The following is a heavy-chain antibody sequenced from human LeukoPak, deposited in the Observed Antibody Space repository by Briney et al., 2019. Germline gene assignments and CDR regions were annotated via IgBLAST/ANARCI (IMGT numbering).Heavy chain of an antibody. J-gene: IGHJ4*02. D-gene: IGHD3/OR15-3a*01. Sequence: GASVKVSCKASGYTFTSYGISWVRQAPGQGLEWMGWISAYNGNTNYAQKLQGRVTMTTDTSTSTAYMELRSLRSDDTAVYYCARGDIDWLFYPRTSFDYWGQGTLVTVSS. CDR3: ARGDIDWLFYPRTSFDY. CDR1: GYTFTSYG. V-gene: IGHV1-18*01. CDR2: ISAYNGNT.